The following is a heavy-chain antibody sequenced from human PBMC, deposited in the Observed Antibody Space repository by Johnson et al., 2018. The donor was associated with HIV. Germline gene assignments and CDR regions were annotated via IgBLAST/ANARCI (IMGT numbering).Heavy chain of an antibody. Sequence: QVQLVESGGGVVQPGESLRLSCAASGFTFSSYVMHWVSQAPGKGLEWVAVIAYDGSTKYYTDSVKGRFTISRDNSKKTLYLQMNSLRAEDTAVDYCARDRVLGGIRHGDAFDIWGQGTTVTVSS. CDR2: IAYDGSTK. J-gene: IGHJ3*02. CDR3: ARDRVLGGIRHGDAFDI. V-gene: IGHV3-30*04. D-gene: IGHD3-10*01. CDR1: GFTFSSYV.